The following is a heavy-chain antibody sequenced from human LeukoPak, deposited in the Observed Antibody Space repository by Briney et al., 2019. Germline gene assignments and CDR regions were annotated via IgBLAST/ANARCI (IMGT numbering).Heavy chain of an antibody. CDR1: GGTFSSYA. CDR3: AWYYYDSSGYYWGHFDY. Sequence: SVKVSCKASGGTFSSYAISWVRQAPGQGLEWMGRIIPIFGTANYAQKFQGRVTITTDESTSTAHMELSSLRSEDTAVYYCAWYYYDSSGYYWGHFDYWGQGTLVTVSS. CDR2: IIPIFGTA. V-gene: IGHV1-69*05. D-gene: IGHD3-22*01. J-gene: IGHJ4*02.